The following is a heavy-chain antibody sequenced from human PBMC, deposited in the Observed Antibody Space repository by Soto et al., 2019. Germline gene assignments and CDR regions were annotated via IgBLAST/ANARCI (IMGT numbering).Heavy chain of an antibody. CDR3: ARVASSSSQYYYYYYYMDV. V-gene: IGHV4-34*01. D-gene: IGHD6-6*01. CDR1: GGSFSGYY. Sequence: SETLSLTCAVYGGSFSGYYWSWIRQPPGKGLEWIGEINHSGSTNYNPSLKSRVTISVDTSKNQFSLKLSSVTAADTAVYYCARVASSSSQYYYYYYYMDVWGKGTTVTVSS. CDR2: INHSGST. J-gene: IGHJ6*03.